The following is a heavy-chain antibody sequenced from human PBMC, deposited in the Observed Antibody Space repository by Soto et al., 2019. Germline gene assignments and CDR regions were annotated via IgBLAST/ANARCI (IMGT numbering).Heavy chain of an antibody. V-gene: IGHV3-66*01. CDR3: ARNGYCSDGVCYLNWYFDL. CDR2: IYSGGST. Sequence: EVQLVESGGGSVQPGGSLRLSCAASGFTVSDKYMSWVRQVPGKGLEWVSIIYSGGSTYYADSVKGRFTISRDNSKNTLYLQMNSLRAEDTAVYHCARNGYCSDGVCYLNWYFDLWGRGTLVTVSS. CDR1: GFTVSDKY. J-gene: IGHJ2*01. D-gene: IGHD2-8*01.